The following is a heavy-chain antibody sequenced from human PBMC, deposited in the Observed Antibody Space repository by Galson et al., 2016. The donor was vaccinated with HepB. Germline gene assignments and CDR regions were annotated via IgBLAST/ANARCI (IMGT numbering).Heavy chain of an antibody. V-gene: IGHV3-23*01. CDR2: IRGGRNT. J-gene: IGHJ1*01. CDR3: AKDSCTAGSCNRVDGYLQY. Sequence: SLRLSCAASGFTFSNYAMSWVRQAPGKGLEWVAAIRGGRNTYYTDSVKGRFTISRDNSRNTVYLHINSLRAEDTAAYYCAKDSCTAGSCNRVDGYLQYRGRGTLVTVSS. CDR1: GFTFSNYA. D-gene: IGHD2-15*01.